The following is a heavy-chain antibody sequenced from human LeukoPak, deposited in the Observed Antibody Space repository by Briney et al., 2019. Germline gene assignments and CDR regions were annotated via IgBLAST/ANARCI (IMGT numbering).Heavy chain of an antibody. Sequence: GSLRLSCLTSGFTLSTNAKSWVRQAPGKGLEWISGISGSGASTYYADSVKGRFTISRDDSRNTLYLQMNSLRGDDTAVYYCAKDVGKWESLHFFDYWGQGTLVTVSS. J-gene: IGHJ4*02. CDR2: ISGSGAST. V-gene: IGHV3-23*01. D-gene: IGHD1-26*01. CDR3: AKDVGKWESLHFFDY. CDR1: GFTLSTNA.